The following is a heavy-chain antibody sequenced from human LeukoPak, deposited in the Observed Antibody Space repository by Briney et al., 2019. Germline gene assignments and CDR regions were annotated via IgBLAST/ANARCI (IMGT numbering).Heavy chain of an antibody. CDR3: ARGNYCSGGSCYWFDP. CDR2: IYYSGST. CDR1: GGSVSSGSYY. D-gene: IGHD2-15*01. V-gene: IGHV4-61*01. Sequence: SETLSLTCTVSGGSVSSGSYYWSWIRQPPGKGLEWIGYIYYSGSTNYNPSLKSRVTISVDTSKNQFSLKLSFVTAADTAVYYCARGNYCSGGSCYWFDPWGQGTLVTVSS. J-gene: IGHJ5*02.